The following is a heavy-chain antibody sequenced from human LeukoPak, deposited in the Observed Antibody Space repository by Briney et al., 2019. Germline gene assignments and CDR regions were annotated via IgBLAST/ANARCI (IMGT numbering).Heavy chain of an antibody. D-gene: IGHD6-19*01. CDR1: GFALSEYT. CDR2: IYPNGNT. CDR3: VKDRQPDSAWTFDY. Sequence: GGSLRLSCAASGFALSEYTTNWVRQAPEEGLEWVSAIYPNGNTFYADSVRGRFTISRDTSKSTLYLEMSSLRVEDTAIYYCVKDRQPDSAWTFDYWGQGTLVSVSS. V-gene: IGHV3-23*01. J-gene: IGHJ4*02.